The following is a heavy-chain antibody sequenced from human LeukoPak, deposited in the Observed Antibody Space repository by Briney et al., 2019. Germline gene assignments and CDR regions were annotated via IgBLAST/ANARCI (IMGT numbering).Heavy chain of an antibody. CDR3: ATDTPQYSGSPQGV. V-gene: IGHV1-24*01. Sequence: ASVTVSCKVSGYTLTELSMHWVRQAPGKGLEWMGGFDPEDGETIYAQKFQGRVTMTEDTSTDTAYMELSSLRSEDTAVYYCATDTPQYSGSPQGVWGQGTMVTVSS. CDR1: GYTLTELS. J-gene: IGHJ3*01. CDR2: FDPEDGET. D-gene: IGHD1-26*01.